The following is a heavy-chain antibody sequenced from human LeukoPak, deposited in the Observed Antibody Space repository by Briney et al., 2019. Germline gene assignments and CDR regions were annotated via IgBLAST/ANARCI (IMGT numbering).Heavy chain of an antibody. D-gene: IGHD3-3*01. CDR1: GGTFSSYA. J-gene: IGHJ5*02. Sequence: ASVKVSCKASGGTFSSYAISWVRQAPGQGLEWMGRIIPILGIANYAQKFQGRVTMTRDTSTSTVYMELSSLRSEDTAVYYCARASTSGVVIANWFDPWGQGTLVTVSS. CDR3: ARASTSGVVIANWFDP. CDR2: IIPILGIA. V-gene: IGHV1-69*04.